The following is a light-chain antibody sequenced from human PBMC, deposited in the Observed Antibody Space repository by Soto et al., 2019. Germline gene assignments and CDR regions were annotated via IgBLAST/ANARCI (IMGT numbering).Light chain of an antibody. V-gene: IGKV3-20*01. CDR3: QQYGNSPLT. CDR2: GVS. J-gene: IGKJ4*01. CDR1: QSVRSDY. Sequence: PGDRATLSCSASQSVRSDYFAWYQQKPGQAPRVIIFGVSTRATAIPDRFSGSGSGTDFTLTISRLEPEDFALYYCQQYGNSPLTFGGGTKVEIK.